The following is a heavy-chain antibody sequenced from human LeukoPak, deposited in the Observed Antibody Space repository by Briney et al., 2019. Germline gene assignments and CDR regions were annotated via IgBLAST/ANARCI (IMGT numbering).Heavy chain of an antibody. CDR3: ARHQWHYYYYMGV. CDR1: GGSISSSSYY. D-gene: IGHD6-19*01. V-gene: IGHV4-39*01. Sequence: SETLSLTCTVSGGSISSSSYYWGWIRQPPGKGLEWIGSIYYSGDTYYNPSLKSRRVTITVDTSKNQFSLRLSSVTAADTAVYYCARHQWHYYYYMGVWGKGSTVTVSS. J-gene: IGHJ6*03. CDR2: IYYSGDT.